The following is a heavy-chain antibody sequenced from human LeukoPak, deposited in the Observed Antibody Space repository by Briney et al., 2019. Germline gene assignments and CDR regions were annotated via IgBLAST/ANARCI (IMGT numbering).Heavy chain of an antibody. V-gene: IGHV1-69*13. CDR1: GGTFSSYA. J-gene: IGHJ4*02. D-gene: IGHD4-17*01. CDR3: ARGGDYGDYMGFDY. Sequence: SVKVSCKASGGTFSSYAISWVRQAPGQGLEWTGGIIPIFGTANYAQKFQGRVTITADESTSTAYMELSSLRSEDTAVYYCARGGDYGDYMGFDYWGQGTLVTVSS. CDR2: IIPIFGTA.